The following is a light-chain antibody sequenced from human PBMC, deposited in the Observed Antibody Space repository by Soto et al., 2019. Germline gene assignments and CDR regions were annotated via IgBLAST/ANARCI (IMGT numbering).Light chain of an antibody. CDR2: YDS. CDR3: QVWDSSSDHVV. CDR1: IIGSKS. V-gene: IGLV3-21*04. J-gene: IGLJ2*01. Sequence: SYELTQPPSVSVAPGKTARITCGGNIIGSKSVHWYQQKPGQAPVLVIYYDSDRPSGIPERFSGSNSGNTATLTISRVEAGDDADYYCQVWDSSSDHVVFGGGTKLTVL.